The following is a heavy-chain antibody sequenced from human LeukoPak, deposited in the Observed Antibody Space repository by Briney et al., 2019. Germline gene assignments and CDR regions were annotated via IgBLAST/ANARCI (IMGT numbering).Heavy chain of an antibody. V-gene: IGHV4-39*01. CDR3: ARLRTGKRYFDWLLTPASDY. CDR2: IYYSGST. J-gene: IGHJ4*02. Sequence: SETLSLTCTVSGGSISSSSYYWGWIRQPPGKGLEWIGSIYYSGSTYYNLSLKSRVTISVDTSKNQFSLKLSSVTAADTAVYYCARLRTGKRYFDWLLTPASDYWGQGTLVTVSS. CDR1: GGSISSSSYY. D-gene: IGHD3-9*01.